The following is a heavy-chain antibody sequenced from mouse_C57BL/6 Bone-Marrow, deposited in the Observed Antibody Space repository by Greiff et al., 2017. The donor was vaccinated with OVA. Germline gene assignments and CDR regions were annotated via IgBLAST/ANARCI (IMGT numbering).Heavy chain of an antibody. CDR2: IDPNSGGT. CDR3: ARSGSSYPYYAMDY. D-gene: IGHD1-1*01. Sequence: QVQLQQPGAELVKPGASVKLSCKASGYTFTSYWMHWVKQRPGRGLEWIGRIDPNSGGTKYNEKFKSKATLTVDKPSSTAYMQLSSLTSEDISVYDCARSGSSYPYYAMDYWGQGTSVTVSS. V-gene: IGHV1-72*01. CDR1: GYTFTSYW. J-gene: IGHJ4*01.